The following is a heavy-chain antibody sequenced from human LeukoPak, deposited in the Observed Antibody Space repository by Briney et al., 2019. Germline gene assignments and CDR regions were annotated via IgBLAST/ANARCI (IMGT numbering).Heavy chain of an antibody. CDR2: INHSGST. Sequence: SETLSLTCAVYGGSFSGYYWSWIRQPPGKGLEWIGEINHSGSTNYNPSLTSRVTISVDTSKNQCSLKLSSVTAADTAVYYCAGKRWLQYNFDYWGQGTLVTVSS. CDR3: AGKRWLQYNFDY. V-gene: IGHV4-34*01. J-gene: IGHJ4*02. CDR1: GGSFSGYY. D-gene: IGHD5-24*01.